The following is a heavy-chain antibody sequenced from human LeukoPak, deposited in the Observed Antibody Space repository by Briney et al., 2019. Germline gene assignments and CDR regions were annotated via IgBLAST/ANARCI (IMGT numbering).Heavy chain of an antibody. CDR3: ASPAGALIVC. Sequence: GRSLRLSCAASGFTFSNYDMHWVRQAPGKGLEWVAVIWFDGSNKFYADSVKGRFTISRDNSKNTLYLQMISLRAEDTAVYYCASPAGALIVCWGKGTLVIVSS. D-gene: IGHD6-19*01. CDR2: IWFDGSNK. V-gene: IGHV3-33*01. J-gene: IGHJ4*02. CDR1: GFTFSNYD.